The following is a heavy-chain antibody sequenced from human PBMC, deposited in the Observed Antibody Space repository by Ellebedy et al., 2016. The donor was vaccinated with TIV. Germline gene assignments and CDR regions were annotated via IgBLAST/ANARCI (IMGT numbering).Heavy chain of an antibody. Sequence: SETLSLTXAVYVDSFSGFYWSWIRQPPGSGLEWVGEINDSGSTNYNPSLKSRVTISADKTKNQFSLKVTSVTAADTAVYYCARVALPRIAAAGRVNYWGQGTLVTVSS. CDR2: INDSGST. V-gene: IGHV4-34*01. CDR3: ARVALPRIAAAGRVNY. J-gene: IGHJ4*02. CDR1: VDSFSGFY. D-gene: IGHD6-13*01.